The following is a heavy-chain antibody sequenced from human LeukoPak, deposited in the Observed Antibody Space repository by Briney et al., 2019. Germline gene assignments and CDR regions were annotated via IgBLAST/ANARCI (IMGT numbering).Heavy chain of an antibody. D-gene: IGHD3-10*01. CDR1: GFTFSSYA. CDR2: ISYDGSNK. V-gene: IGHV3-30-3*01. CDR3: ARGLWFGDGGYFDY. Sequence: GGSLRLSCAASGFTFSSYAMHWVRQAPGKGLEWVAVISYDGSNKYYADSVKGRFTISRDNSKNTLYLQMNSLRAEDTAVYYCARGLWFGDGGYFDYWGQGTLVTVSS. J-gene: IGHJ4*02.